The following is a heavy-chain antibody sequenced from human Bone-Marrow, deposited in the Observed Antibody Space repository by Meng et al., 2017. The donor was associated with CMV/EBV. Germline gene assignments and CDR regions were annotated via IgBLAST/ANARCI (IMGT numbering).Heavy chain of an antibody. CDR1: GGSISSYY. J-gene: IGHJ6*02. CDR2: IYYSGST. D-gene: IGHD6-6*01. CDR3: AMLEYSSSFYYYGMDV. V-gene: IGHV4-59*01. Sequence: SETLSLTCTVSGGSISSYYWSWIRQPPGKGLEWIGYIYYSGSTNYNPSLKSRVTISVDTSKNQFSLKLSSVTAADTAVYYCAMLEYSSSFYYYGMDVWGQGPTVTVSS.